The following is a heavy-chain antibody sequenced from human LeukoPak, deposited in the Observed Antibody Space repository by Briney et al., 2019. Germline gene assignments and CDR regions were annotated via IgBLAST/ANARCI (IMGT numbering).Heavy chain of an antibody. CDR3: ALLQDSSGYYPLIDY. J-gene: IGHJ4*02. Sequence: ASVKVSCKASGYTFTGYYMHWVRQAPGQGLEWTGWINPNSGGTNYAQKFQGRVTLTRDTSISTAYMELSRLRSDDTAVYYCALLQDSSGYYPLIDYWGQGTLVTVSS. CDR1: GYTFTGYY. D-gene: IGHD3-22*01. CDR2: INPNSGGT. V-gene: IGHV1-2*02.